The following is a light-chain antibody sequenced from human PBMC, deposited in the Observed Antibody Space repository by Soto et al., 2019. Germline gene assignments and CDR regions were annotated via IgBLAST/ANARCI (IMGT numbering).Light chain of an antibody. Sequence: EFVLTQSPGTLSLSPGERATLSCRASQSVSSSYLAWYQQKPGQAPRILIYGASTRATGIPDRFSGSGSGTDLTLTISSLEPEDFALYYCQQYGSSPPLTFGGGTKVEIK. CDR1: QSVSSSY. CDR2: GAS. V-gene: IGKV3-20*01. CDR3: QQYGSSPPLT. J-gene: IGKJ4*01.